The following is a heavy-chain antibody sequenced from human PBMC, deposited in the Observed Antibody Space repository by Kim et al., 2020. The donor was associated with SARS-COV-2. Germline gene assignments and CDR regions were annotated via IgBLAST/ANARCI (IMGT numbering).Heavy chain of an antibody. V-gene: IGHV1-3*01. D-gene: IGHD6-13*01. J-gene: IGHJ4*02. Sequence: YSQKFQGRVTMTRDAAASTAYMELSSLRSEDTAVYYCARDASSWPYYFDYWGQGTLVTVSS. CDR3: ARDASSWPYYFDY.